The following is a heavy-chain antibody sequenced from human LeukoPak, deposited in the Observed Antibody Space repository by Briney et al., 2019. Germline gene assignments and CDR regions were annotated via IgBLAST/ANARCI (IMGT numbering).Heavy chain of an antibody. V-gene: IGHV4-34*01. Sequence: PSETLSLTCAVSGGSFSGYYWSWIRQPPGKGLEWIGEINNSGSTNYNPYLKSRVTISVDTSKNQFSLKLSSVTAADTAVYYCARGRGYCSSTSCSYYFDYWGQGTLVTVSS. J-gene: IGHJ4*02. CDR1: GGSFSGYY. D-gene: IGHD2-2*01. CDR3: ARGRGYCSSTSCSYYFDY. CDR2: INNSGST.